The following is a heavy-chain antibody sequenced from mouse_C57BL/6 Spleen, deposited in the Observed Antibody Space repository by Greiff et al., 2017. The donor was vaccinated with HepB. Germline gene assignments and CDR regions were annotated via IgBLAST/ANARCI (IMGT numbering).Heavy chain of an antibody. J-gene: IGHJ1*03. CDR2: ISDGGSYT. CDR3: ARDRDSYYWSFDV. Sequence: VQLQQSGGGLVKPGGSLKLSCAASGFTFSSYAMSWVRQTPEKRLEWVATISDGGSYTYYPDNVKGRFTISRDNAKNNLYLQMSHLKSEDTAMYYCARDRDSYYWSFDVWGTETTVTVSS. V-gene: IGHV5-4*01. CDR1: GFTFSSYA. D-gene: IGHD3-1*01.